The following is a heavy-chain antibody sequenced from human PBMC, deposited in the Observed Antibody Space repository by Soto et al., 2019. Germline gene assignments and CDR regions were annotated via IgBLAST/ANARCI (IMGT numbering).Heavy chain of an antibody. D-gene: IGHD2-21*01. V-gene: IGHV4-61*01. J-gene: IGHJ5*02. CDR1: GGSVSSGSYY. CDR3: AYCDRGGWFDP. CDR2: IYYSGST. Sequence: QVQLQESGPGLVKPSETLSLTCTVSGGSVSSGSYYWSWIRQPPGKGLEWIGYIYYSGSTNYNPSLKSRVTISVDTSKNQFSLKLSSVTAADTAVYYCAYCDRGGWFDPWGQGTLVTVSS.